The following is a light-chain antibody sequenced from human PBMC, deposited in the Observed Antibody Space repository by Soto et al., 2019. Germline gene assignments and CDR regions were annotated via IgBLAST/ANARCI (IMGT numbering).Light chain of an antibody. CDR1: QSLLHSNGYNY. J-gene: IGKJ5*01. CDR2: LGS. Sequence: DIVMTQSPLSLPVTPGEPASISCRSSQSLLHSNGYNYLDWYLQKPGQSPQLLIYLGSNRASGVPDRFSGSGSGTDFTLTISRLEPEDFAVYYCQQYGNSPITFGQGTRLGI. V-gene: IGKV2-28*01. CDR3: QQYGNSPIT.